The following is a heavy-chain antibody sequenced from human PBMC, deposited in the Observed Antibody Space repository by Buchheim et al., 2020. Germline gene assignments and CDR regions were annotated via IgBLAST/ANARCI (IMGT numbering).Heavy chain of an antibody. CDR1: GFTFSSYS. CDR2: ISSSSSTI. Sequence: EVQLVESGGGLVQPGGSLRLSCAASGFTFSSYSMNWVRQAPGKGLEWVSYISSSSSTIYYADYVKGRFTISRDNAKNSWYLQMNSLRAEDTAVYYCARDGPIAVAAAWGQGTL. D-gene: IGHD6-19*01. J-gene: IGHJ5*02. V-gene: IGHV3-48*01. CDR3: ARDGPIAVAAA.